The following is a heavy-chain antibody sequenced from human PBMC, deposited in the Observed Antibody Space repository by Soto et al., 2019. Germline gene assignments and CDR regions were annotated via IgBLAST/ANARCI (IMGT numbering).Heavy chain of an antibody. Sequence: GGSLRLSCVASGFTFSSYSMSWVRQAPGKGLEWVSGFRAGGDDGTTYYADSVKGRFTISRDNSKNTLFLQMDSLRAEDTAIYYCAKKVNSGSGSQYFDYFGQGTLVTVSS. CDR2: FRAGGDDGTT. CDR1: GFTFSSYS. CDR3: AKKVNSGSGSQYFDY. V-gene: IGHV3-23*01. J-gene: IGHJ4*02. D-gene: IGHD3-10*01.